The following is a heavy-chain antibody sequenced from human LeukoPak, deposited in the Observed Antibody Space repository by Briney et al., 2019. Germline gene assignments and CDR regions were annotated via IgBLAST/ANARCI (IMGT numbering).Heavy chain of an antibody. CDR1: GYTFSDYA. D-gene: IGHD6-19*01. CDR2: INAGNGDT. V-gene: IGHV1-3*01. CDR3: ARNLVGKTDFDY. Sequence: ASVEVCCKASGYTFSDYAMHWVRQATGQRLEWMGWINAGNGDTKYSQKFQGRVTITWDTSASTVHMELSSLRSEDTAVYYCARNLVGKTDFDYWGQGTLVTVSS. J-gene: IGHJ4*02.